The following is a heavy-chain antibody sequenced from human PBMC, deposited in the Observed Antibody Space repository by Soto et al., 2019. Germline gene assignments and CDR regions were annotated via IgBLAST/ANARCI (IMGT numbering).Heavy chain of an antibody. V-gene: IGHV1-2*02. J-gene: IGHJ5*02. CDR3: AKGGSSWAEWFGP. CDR1: GYPLTAKY. CDR2: INPSSGGT. Sequence: QVQLVQSGAEVKKPGASVKVSCKASGYPLTAKYLHWVRQAPGQGLGWMGWINPSSGGTKEAQKFRGLVPMTRDTSISAACVELSRLTSDDAAVYYCAKGGSSWAEWFGPWGQGTLVTVSS. D-gene: IGHD6-13*01.